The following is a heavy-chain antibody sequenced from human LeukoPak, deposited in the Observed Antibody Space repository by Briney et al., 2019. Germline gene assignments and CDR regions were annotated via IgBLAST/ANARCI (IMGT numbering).Heavy chain of an antibody. Sequence: SETLSLTCTVSGGSISSSSYYWGWIRQPPGKGLEWIGSIYYSGSTYYNPSLKSRVTISVDTSKNQFSLKLSSVTAADTAVYYCARENAMVRGVIDYWGQGTLVTVSS. CDR1: GGSISSSSYY. CDR2: IYYSGST. CDR3: ARENAMVRGVIDY. V-gene: IGHV4-39*07. D-gene: IGHD3-10*01. J-gene: IGHJ4*02.